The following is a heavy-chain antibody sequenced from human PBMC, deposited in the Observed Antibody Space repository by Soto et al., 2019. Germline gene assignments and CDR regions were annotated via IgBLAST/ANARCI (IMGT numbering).Heavy chain of an antibody. CDR2: INAGNGNT. CDR1: GYTFTSYA. Sequence: ASVKVSCKASGYTFTSYAMHWVRQAPGQRLEWMGWINAGNGNTKYAQKFQGRVTITRNTSTSTAYMELSSLRSEYTAVYYCARADCSSTSCKGFYYYYYMDVWGKGTTVTVSS. J-gene: IGHJ6*03. CDR3: ARADCSSTSCKGFYYYYYMDV. V-gene: IGHV1-3*01. D-gene: IGHD2-2*01.